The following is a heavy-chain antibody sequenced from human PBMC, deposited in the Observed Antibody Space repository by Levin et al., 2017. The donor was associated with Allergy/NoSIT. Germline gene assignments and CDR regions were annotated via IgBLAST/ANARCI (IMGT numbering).Heavy chain of an antibody. D-gene: IGHD6-19*01. V-gene: IGHV4-59*01. Sequence: GSLRLSCTVSGDSITHNFWTWIRQPPGKGLEWLGYTSHSGGTNYNHSLNGRVTISLDTSKNQFFLNLRSVTAADTAVYFCARNSGWYRHDYWGQGTLVTVSS. CDR2: TSHSGGT. CDR3: ARNSGWYRHDY. J-gene: IGHJ4*02. CDR1: GDSITHNF.